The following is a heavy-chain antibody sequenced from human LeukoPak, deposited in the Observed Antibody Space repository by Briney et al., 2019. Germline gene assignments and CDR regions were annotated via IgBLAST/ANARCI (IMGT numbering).Heavy chain of an antibody. CDR1: GGSISSYY. J-gene: IGHJ4*02. D-gene: IGHD4-23*01. Sequence: SETLSLTCTVSGGSISSYYWSWIRQPPGKGLEWIGYIYYTVGTNYNPSLKSRVTISVDTTKDQFSLYLSSVTAADTAMYYCASGGFLGGNFWGYYFDYWGQGTLVTVSS. CDR3: ASGGFLGGNFWGYYFDY. V-gene: IGHV4-59*08. CDR2: IYYTVGT.